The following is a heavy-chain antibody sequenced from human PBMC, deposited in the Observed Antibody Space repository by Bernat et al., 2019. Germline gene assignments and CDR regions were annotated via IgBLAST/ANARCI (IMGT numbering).Heavy chain of an antibody. V-gene: IGHV3-23*04. Sequence: EVQLVESGGGLVQPGGSLRLSCEASGFTFSDHGMSWVRQAPGKGLEWVSALSGSGGATYYADSVKGRFTISRDNSMNTLYLQMNNLGAEDTALYYCARQSPVYDSSGWPWYFQDWGQDTLVTVSS. CDR2: LSGSGGAT. J-gene: IGHJ1*01. CDR3: ARQSPVYDSSGWPWYFQD. CDR1: GFTFSDHG. D-gene: IGHD3-22*01.